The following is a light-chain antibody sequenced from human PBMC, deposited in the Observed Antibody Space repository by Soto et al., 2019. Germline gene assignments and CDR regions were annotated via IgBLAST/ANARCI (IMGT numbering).Light chain of an antibody. V-gene: IGLV1-47*01. J-gene: IGLJ1*01. CDR1: SSNIGTNY. CDR3: AAWDDSLSGSYV. CDR2: RND. Sequence: QSALAQPPSASGTPGQRVTISCSGSSSNIGTNYVDWYQQLPGTAPKLLIYRNDQRPSGVPDRISGSKSGTSASLDISGLRFEDEAEYYCAAWDDSLSGSYVFGTGTKVTVL.